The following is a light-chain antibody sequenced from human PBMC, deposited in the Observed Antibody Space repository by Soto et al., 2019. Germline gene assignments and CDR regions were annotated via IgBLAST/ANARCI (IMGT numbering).Light chain of an antibody. Sequence: DIQMTQSPSSLSASVGDRVTLTCRASQGISYYLAWYQQKPGNAPKLLIYGASTLKSGVPSRFSGSGSGTDFTLTISSLQPEDVATYYCQKYNSVPLTFGGGTKVDIK. CDR2: GAS. V-gene: IGKV1-27*01. J-gene: IGKJ4*01. CDR3: QKYNSVPLT. CDR1: QGISYY.